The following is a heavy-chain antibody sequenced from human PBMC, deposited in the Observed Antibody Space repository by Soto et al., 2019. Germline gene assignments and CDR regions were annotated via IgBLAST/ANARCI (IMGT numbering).Heavy chain of an antibody. CDR3: VRDRDWAFDI. Sequence: RXLSCAASGYTFSDYSMNWVRQAPGKGLEWVSYFGTSRKYIFYADSVRGRFTISRDDVKNSLYLQMNSLRDEDTAVYYCVRDRDWAFDIWGQGKMVTVSS. CDR2: FGTSRKYI. J-gene: IGHJ3*02. D-gene: IGHD3-9*01. CDR1: GYTFSDYS. V-gene: IGHV3-48*02.